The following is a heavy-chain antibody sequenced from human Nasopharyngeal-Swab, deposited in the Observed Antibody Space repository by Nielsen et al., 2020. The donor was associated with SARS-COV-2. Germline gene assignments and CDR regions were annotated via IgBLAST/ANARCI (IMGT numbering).Heavy chain of an antibody. Sequence: VRQMPGKGLEWMGIIYPGDSDTIYSPSFQGQVAISADMSISTAYLQWSSLKSSDTAMYYCARHRSPGGLIGELPLDYWGQGALVTVSS. D-gene: IGHD3-16*02. J-gene: IGHJ4*02. V-gene: IGHV5-51*01. CDR3: ARHRSPGGLIGELPLDY. CDR2: IYPGDSDT.